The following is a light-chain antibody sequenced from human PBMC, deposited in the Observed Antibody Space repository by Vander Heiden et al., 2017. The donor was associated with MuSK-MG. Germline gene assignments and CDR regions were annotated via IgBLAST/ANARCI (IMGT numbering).Light chain of an antibody. J-gene: IGKJ4*01. Sequence: EIVLTQSPATLSLSPGEGATLSCRASQSVSSFLAWYQQKPGQAPRLLIYDASNRATGIPSRFSGSASGTDFTLTISILDPEDFTVYYCQRCRTWPLTFGGGTKVEIK. CDR1: QSVSSF. CDR3: QRCRTWPLT. CDR2: DAS. V-gene: IGKV3-11*01.